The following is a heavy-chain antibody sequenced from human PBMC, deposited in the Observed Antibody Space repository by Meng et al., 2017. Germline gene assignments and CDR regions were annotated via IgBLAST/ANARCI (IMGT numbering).Heavy chain of an antibody. CDR3: ARDYGDYAWIAKRWFDP. CDR1: GGSFSSYA. D-gene: IGHD4-17*01. Sequence: QVQVVEAGAEGKKPGSAVKVSCKASGGSFSSYAISWVRQAPGQGLEWMGGIIPIFGTANYAQKFQGRVTITADESTSTAYMELSSLRSEDTAVYYCARDYGDYAWIAKRWFDPWGQGTLVTVSS. J-gene: IGHJ5*02. V-gene: IGHV1-69*01. CDR2: IIPIFGTA.